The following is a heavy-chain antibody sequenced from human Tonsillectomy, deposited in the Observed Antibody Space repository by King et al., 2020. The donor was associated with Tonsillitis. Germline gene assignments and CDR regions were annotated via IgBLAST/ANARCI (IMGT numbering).Heavy chain of an antibody. D-gene: IGHD2-15*01. V-gene: IGHV1-2*02. Sequence: QLVQSGAEVKKPGASVKISCKASGYTFTGYYMHWVRQAPGQGLEWMGWLNPNNGDTNYPLKFQGRVTMTRDTSISTAYMELSSLRSDDTAVYYCATPPQTPYYYYYGLDVWGQGTTVTVSS. CDR2: LNPNNGDT. J-gene: IGHJ6*02. CDR1: GYTFTGYY. CDR3: ATPPQTPYYYYYGLDV.